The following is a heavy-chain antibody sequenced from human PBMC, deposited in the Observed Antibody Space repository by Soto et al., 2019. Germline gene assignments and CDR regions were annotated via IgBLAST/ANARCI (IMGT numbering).Heavy chain of an antibody. V-gene: IGHV4-39*01. D-gene: IGHD3-16*01. CDR2: LSYSGST. CDR1: GGSITGSSFS. Sequence: QRQLRESGPGLVKPSETLSLTCSVSGGSITGSSFSWAWIRQSPGTGLQWIGSLSYSGSTYYNPSLEGRVAISADTSKNAFSLELKLMTAADTATYFCARALRWTRTFDFWGRGTLVTVSS. CDR3: ARALRWTRTFDF. J-gene: IGHJ4*02.